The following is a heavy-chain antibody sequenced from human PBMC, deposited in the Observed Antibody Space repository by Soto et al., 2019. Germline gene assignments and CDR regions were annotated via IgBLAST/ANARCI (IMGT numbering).Heavy chain of an antibody. D-gene: IGHD6-19*01. CDR1: GYPFNSYG. CDR3: ARDRLIAVTGLLHY. V-gene: IGHV1-18*01. Sequence: QVQLVQSGAEVKKPGASVKVSCKTSGYPFNSYGINWVRQAPGQGPEWMGWISAYNGKTSYTQKFQGRVTMTTDTSTSTAYMELRSLRSDATAVYYCARDRLIAVTGLLHYWGQGTLVTVSS. J-gene: IGHJ4*02. CDR2: ISAYNGKT.